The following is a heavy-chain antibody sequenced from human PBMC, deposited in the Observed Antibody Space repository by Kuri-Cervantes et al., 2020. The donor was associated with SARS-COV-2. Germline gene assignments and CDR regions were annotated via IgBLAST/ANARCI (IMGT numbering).Heavy chain of an antibody. Sequence: SVKVSCKASGGTFSSYAISWVRQAPGQGLEWMGRIIPILGVANYAQKFQGRVTIAADKSTSTAYMELSSLRSEDTAVYYCARDLAARLDYYYGMDVWGQGTTVTVSS. J-gene: IGHJ6*02. V-gene: IGHV1-69*04. CDR3: ARDLAARLDYYYGMDV. D-gene: IGHD6-6*01. CDR1: GGTFSSYA. CDR2: IIPILGVA.